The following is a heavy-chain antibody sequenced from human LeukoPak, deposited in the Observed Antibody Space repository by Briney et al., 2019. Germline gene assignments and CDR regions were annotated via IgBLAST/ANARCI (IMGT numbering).Heavy chain of an antibody. V-gene: IGHV1-24*01. CDR2: FDPEDGET. J-gene: IGHJ6*02. CDR1: GYTLTELS. Sequence: GASVNVSCKVSGYTLTELSMHWVRQAPGKGLEWMGGFDPEDGETIYAQKFQGRVTMTRNTSISTAYMELSSLRSEDTAVYYCARDALLRRPYYYGMDVWGQGTTVTVSS. D-gene: IGHD2-2*01. CDR3: ARDALLRRPYYYGMDV.